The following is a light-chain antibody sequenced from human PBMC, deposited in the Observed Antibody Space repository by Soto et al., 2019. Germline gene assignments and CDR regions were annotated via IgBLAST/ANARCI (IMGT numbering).Light chain of an antibody. CDR1: SSNIGSNY. CDR2: RNN. J-gene: IGLJ2*01. Sequence: QLVLTQPPSASGTPGQRVTISCSGSSSNIGSNYVYWYQQLAGTAPKLLIYRNNQRPSGVPDRFSGSKSGTSASLAISGLRSEDEADYYCAVWDDSLSGPVFGGGTKLTVL. V-gene: IGLV1-47*01. CDR3: AVWDDSLSGPV.